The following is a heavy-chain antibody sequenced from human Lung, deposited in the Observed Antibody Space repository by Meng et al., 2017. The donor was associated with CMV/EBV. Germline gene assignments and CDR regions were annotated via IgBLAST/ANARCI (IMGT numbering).Heavy chain of an antibody. D-gene: IGHD5-24*01. V-gene: IGHV3-48*03. J-gene: IGHJ4*02. CDR2: ISQTGSGI. CDR1: GFTFSDYE. Sequence: GGSLRLXCAASGFTFSDYEMNWVRQAPGKGLEWLSYISQTGSGIYYADSVKGRFTISRDNAKNSLYLQMNSLRADDTAVYFCARGGDGYNSAFDYLGQGALVTVSS. CDR3: ARGGDGYNSAFDY.